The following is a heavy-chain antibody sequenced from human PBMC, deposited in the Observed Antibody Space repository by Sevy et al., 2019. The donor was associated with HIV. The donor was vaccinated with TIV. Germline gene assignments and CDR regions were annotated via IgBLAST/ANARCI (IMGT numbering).Heavy chain of an antibody. J-gene: IGHJ4*02. CDR2: IYYSGST. Sequence: SDTLSLTCTVSGGSISSYYWSWIRQPPGKGLEWIGYIYYSGSTNYNPSLKSRVTISVDTSKNQFSLKLSSVTAADTAVYYCARVFSPFTGSIDYWGQGTLVTVSS. D-gene: IGHD3-16*01. CDR3: ARVFSPFTGSIDY. CDR1: GGSISSYY. V-gene: IGHV4-59*01.